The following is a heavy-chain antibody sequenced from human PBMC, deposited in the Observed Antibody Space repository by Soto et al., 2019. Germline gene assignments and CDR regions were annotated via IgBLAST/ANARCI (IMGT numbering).Heavy chain of an antibody. CDR2: ITSTGGDT. CDR1: GFTFSNFV. J-gene: IGHJ6*02. V-gene: IGHV3-23*01. CDR3: TRASSDRHHMDV. Sequence: GGSLRLSCATSGFTFSNFVMRWVRQTPGKGLEWVSTITSTGGDTYYTDSVKGRFTISRDNSKNTLYLQMSSLRAEDTALYYCTRASSDRHHMDVWGQGTTVTVSS.